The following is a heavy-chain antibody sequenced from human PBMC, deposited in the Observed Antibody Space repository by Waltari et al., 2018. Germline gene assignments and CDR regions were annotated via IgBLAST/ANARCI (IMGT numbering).Heavy chain of an antibody. J-gene: IGHJ6*02. D-gene: IGHD3-10*01. CDR3: AKGPYYGSAIGMDV. V-gene: IGHV3-23*01. Sequence: EAQLLESGGGLVQPGGSLRLSCAASGFAFSNFGMSWVRQAPGKGLEWVAGFRGTGGSTSYADSVKGRFTISRDNSKNTPYLQMNSLRAEDSAVYYCAKGPYYGSAIGMDVWGQGTTVAVSS. CDR1: GFAFSNFG. CDR2: FRGTGGST.